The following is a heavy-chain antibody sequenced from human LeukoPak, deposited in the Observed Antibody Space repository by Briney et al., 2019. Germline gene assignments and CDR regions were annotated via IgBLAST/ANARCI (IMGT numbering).Heavy chain of an antibody. V-gene: IGHV4-34*01. D-gene: IGHD3-16*01. CDR2: INHSGST. CDR3: ARPVGGYPTIHWFDP. J-gene: IGHJ5*02. CDR1: GGSFSGYY. Sequence: SETLSLTCAVYGGSFSGYYWSWIRQPPGKGLEWIGEINHSGSTNYNPSLKSRVTISVDTSKNQFSLKLSSVTAADTAVYYCARPVGGYPTIHWFDPWGQGTLVTVSS.